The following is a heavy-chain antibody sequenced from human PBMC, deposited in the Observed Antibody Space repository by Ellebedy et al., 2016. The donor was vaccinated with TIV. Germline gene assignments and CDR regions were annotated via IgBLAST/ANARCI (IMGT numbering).Heavy chain of an antibody. CDR2: INPNSGGT. Sequence: AASVKVSCKASGYTFTGYYMHWVRQAPGQGLEWMGWINPNSGGTNYAQKFQGRVTMTRDTSISTAYMELSRLRSDDTAVYYCARDLAATTSPTWYFDLWGRGTLVTVSS. D-gene: IGHD6-6*01. J-gene: IGHJ2*01. CDR1: GYTFTGYY. CDR3: ARDLAATTSPTWYFDL. V-gene: IGHV1-2*02.